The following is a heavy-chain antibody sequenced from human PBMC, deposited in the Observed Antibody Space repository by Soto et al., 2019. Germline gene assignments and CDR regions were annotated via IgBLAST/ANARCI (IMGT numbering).Heavy chain of an antibody. CDR3: AKDIRAAAGTGYYYYNGMDV. J-gene: IGHJ6*02. CDR2: ISYDGSDK. V-gene: IGHV3-30*18. Sequence: HPGGSLRLSCAASGFTFSSYGMHWVRQAPGKGLEWVAVISYDGSDKYYADSVKGRFTISRDNPRNTLFLQMDSLRAEDTAIFYCAKDIRAAAGTGYYYYNGMDVWGQGTTVTVSS. D-gene: IGHD6-13*01. CDR1: GFTFSSYG.